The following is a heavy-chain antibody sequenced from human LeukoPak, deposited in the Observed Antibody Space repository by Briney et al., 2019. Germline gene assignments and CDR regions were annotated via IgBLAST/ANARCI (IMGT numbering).Heavy chain of an antibody. V-gene: IGHV3-23*01. J-gene: IGHJ4*02. CDR2: ISGSGGST. CDR1: GFTFSSYA. CDR3: AKVIVVVPAAIPYFDY. Sequence: GGSLRLFCAASGFTFSSYAMSWVRQAPGKGLEWVSAISGSGGSTYYADSVKGRFTISRDNSKNTLYLQMNSLRAEDTAVYYCAKVIVVVPAAIPYFDYWGQGTLVTVSS. D-gene: IGHD2-2*02.